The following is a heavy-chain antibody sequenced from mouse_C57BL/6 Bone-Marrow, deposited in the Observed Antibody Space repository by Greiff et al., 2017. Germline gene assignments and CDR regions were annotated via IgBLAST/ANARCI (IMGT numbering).Heavy chain of an antibody. CDR3: ARFTYYYGSSYDY. Sequence: VQLQQPGAELVKPGASVKMSCKASGYTFTDYYMNWVKQSHGKSLEWIGVINPYNGGTSYNQKFKGKATLTVDKSSSTAYMELNSLTSEDSAVYYCARFTYYYGSSYDYWGQGTTLTVSS. J-gene: IGHJ2*01. CDR1: GYTFTDYY. V-gene: IGHV1-19*01. D-gene: IGHD1-1*01. CDR2: INPYNGGT.